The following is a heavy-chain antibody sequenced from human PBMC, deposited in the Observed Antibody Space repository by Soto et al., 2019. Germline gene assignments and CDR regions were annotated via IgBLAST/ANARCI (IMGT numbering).Heavy chain of an antibody. V-gene: IGHV4-39*01. D-gene: IGHD3-3*01. CDR3: ARHSITIFGDDAFDI. Sequence: QLQLQESGPGLVKPSETLSLTCTVSGGSISSSSYYWGWIRQPPGKGLEWIGSIYYSGRTYYNPSLKSRLTISVETSKKQFSLMMSSVTAADTAVYYCARHSITIFGDDAFDIWGQGTMVTVSS. J-gene: IGHJ3*02. CDR2: IYYSGRT. CDR1: GGSISSSSYY.